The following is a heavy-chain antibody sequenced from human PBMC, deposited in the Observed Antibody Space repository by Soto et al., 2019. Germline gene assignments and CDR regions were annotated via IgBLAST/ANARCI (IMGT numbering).Heavy chain of an antibody. CDR3: ARPLHPDLGAFDI. CDR1: GYTFTSYY. J-gene: IGHJ3*02. CDR2: INPSGGST. Sequence: QVQLVQSGAEVKKPGASVKVSCKASGYTFTSYYMHWVRQAPGQGLEWMGIINPSGGSTSYAQKFQGRVTMTRDTSTSTGYMELSSLRSEDTAVYYCARPLHPDLGAFDIWGQGTMVTVSS. V-gene: IGHV1-46*03. D-gene: IGHD1-26*01.